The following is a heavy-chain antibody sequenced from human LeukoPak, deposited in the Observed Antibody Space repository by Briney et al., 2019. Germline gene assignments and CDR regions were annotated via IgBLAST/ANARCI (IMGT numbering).Heavy chain of an antibody. CDR3: ARDDPSIVRGVIIGLFDY. CDR1: GYTFTGYY. J-gene: IGHJ4*02. D-gene: IGHD3-10*01. CDR2: INPNSGGT. V-gene: IGHV1-2*02. Sequence: GASVKVSCKASGYTFTGYYMHWVRQAPGQGLEWMGWINPNSGGTNYAQKFQGRVTMTRDTSISTAYMELSRLRSDDTAVYYCARDDPSIVRGVIIGLFDYWGQGTLVTVSS.